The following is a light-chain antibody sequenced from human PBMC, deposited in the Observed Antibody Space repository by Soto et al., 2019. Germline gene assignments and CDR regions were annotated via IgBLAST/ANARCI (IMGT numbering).Light chain of an antibody. J-gene: IGLJ3*02. CDR1: SSNIGSNY. CDR3: AAWDDSLSVLV. Sequence: QSVLTQPPSASGTPVQRVTISCSGSSSNIGSNYVYWYQQLPGTAPKLLISRVDRRPSGVPDRFSGSKSGTSASLAISGLRSEDEADYYCAAWDDSLSVLVFGGGTKLTVL. CDR2: RVD. V-gene: IGLV1-47*01.